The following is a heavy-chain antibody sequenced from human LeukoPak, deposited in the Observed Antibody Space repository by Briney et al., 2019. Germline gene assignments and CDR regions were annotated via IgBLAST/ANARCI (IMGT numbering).Heavy chain of an antibody. CDR2: IRYDGSNK. CDR3: ARANVLLWFGELFYDY. Sequence: GGSLRLSCAASGFTFSSYGIHWVRQAPGKGLEWVAFIRYDGSNKYYADSVKGRFSISRDNSKNTLYLQMNSLRAEDTAVYYCARANVLLWFGELFYDYWGQGTLVTVSS. V-gene: IGHV3-30*02. CDR1: GFTFSSYG. D-gene: IGHD3-10*01. J-gene: IGHJ4*02.